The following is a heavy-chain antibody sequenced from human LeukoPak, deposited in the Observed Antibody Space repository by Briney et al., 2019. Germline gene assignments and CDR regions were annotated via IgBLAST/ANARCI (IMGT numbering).Heavy chain of an antibody. V-gene: IGHV5-51*01. Sequence: GESLKISCKGSGYSFTSYWIGWVRQMPGKGLEWMGIIYPGDSDTRYSPSFQGQVTISADKSISTAYLQWSSLEASDTAMYYCARLPHYYDSSGYYYYGMDVWGQGTTVTVSS. D-gene: IGHD3-22*01. CDR2: IYPGDSDT. CDR3: ARLPHYYDSSGYYYYGMDV. J-gene: IGHJ6*02. CDR1: GYSFTSYW.